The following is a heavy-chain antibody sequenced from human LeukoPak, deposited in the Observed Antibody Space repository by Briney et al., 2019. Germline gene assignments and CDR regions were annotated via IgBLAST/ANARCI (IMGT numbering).Heavy chain of an antibody. CDR3: AKDDSSSWYGATGGDY. Sequence: GGSLRLSCATSGFTFSDHSMDWVRQAPGKGLEWVSAISGSGGSTYYADSVKGRFTISRDNSKNTLYLQMNSLRAEDTAVYYCAKDDSSSWYGATGGDYWGQGTLVTVSS. D-gene: IGHD6-13*01. V-gene: IGHV3-23*01. J-gene: IGHJ4*02. CDR2: ISGSGGST. CDR1: GFTFSDHS.